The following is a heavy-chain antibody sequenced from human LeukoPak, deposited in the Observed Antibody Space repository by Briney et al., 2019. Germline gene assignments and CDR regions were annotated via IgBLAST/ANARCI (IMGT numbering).Heavy chain of an antibody. CDR2: IVGSGSNT. CDR3: AKWGDYDILTGYYDSDY. CDR1: GFTFSNYA. Sequence: PGASLRLSCAASGFTFSNYAMSWVRQAPGKGLEWVSAIVGSGSNTYYADSVKGRFTISRDNPENTLYLQMNSLRAEDTAVYYCAKWGDYDILTGYYDSDYWGQGTLVTVSS. V-gene: IGHV3-23*01. J-gene: IGHJ4*02. D-gene: IGHD3-9*01.